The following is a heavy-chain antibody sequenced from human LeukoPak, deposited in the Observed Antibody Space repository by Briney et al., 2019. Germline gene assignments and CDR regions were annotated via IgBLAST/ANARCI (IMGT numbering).Heavy chain of an antibody. J-gene: IGHJ5*02. CDR3: ASHTYRVVVVAATWYSDNWLDP. CDR2: VFHTGST. V-gene: IGHV4-59*12. Sequence: SETLSLTCTVSGGSIDTYYWNWIRQPPGKGLEWIGYVFHTGSTNYNPSLKSRVTISVDTFKNQFSLKLSSLTAADPAVYYCASHTYRVVVVAATWYSDNWLDPWGQGTLVTVPS. CDR1: GGSIDTYY. D-gene: IGHD2-15*01.